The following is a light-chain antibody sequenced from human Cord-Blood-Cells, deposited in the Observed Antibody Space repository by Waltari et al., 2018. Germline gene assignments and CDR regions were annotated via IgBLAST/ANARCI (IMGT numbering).Light chain of an antibody. Sequence: EIVMTQSPATLSVSPGERATLSCTASQSVSSNLAWYQQKPGQAPRLLIYGASTRATGIPARFSGSGSGTEFTLTISSLQSEEFAVYYCQQYNNWPLTFGGGTKVEIK. CDR3: QQYNNWPLT. J-gene: IGKJ4*01. CDR1: QSVSSN. V-gene: IGKV3-15*01. CDR2: GAS.